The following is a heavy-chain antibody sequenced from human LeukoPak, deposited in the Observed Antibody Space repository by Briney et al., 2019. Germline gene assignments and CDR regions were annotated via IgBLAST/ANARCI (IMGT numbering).Heavy chain of an antibody. CDR1: GYTFTGYY. CDR3: ARGGYCTTSSCYN. J-gene: IGHJ4*02. V-gene: IGHV1-2*02. Sequence: ASVEVSCKASGYTFTGYYMHWVRQAPGQGLEWMGWINPNSGGTNYAQKFQGRVTMTRDTSISTAYMELSRLRSDDTAVYYCARGGYCTTSSCYNWGQGTLVTVSS. D-gene: IGHD6-13*01. CDR2: INPNSGGT.